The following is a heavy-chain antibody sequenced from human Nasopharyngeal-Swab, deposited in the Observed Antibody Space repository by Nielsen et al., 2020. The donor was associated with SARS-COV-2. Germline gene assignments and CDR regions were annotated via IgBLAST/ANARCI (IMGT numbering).Heavy chain of an antibody. D-gene: IGHD3-9*01. CDR2: IWYDGSNK. CDR3: ARGCVLTGPSCYYYGMDV. J-gene: IGHJ6*02. Sequence: GGSLRLSCAASGFTFSSYGMHWVRQAPGKGLEWVAVIWYDGSNKYYADSVKGRFTISRDNSKNTLYLQMNSLRAEDTAAYYCARGCVLTGPSCYYYGMDVWGQGTTVTVSS. CDR1: GFTFSSYG. V-gene: IGHV3-33*01.